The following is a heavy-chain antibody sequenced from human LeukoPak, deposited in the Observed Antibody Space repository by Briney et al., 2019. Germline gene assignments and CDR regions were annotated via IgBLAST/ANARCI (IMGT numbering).Heavy chain of an antibody. CDR1: GFTVSSNY. V-gene: IGHV3-66*02. Sequence: GSLRLSCAASGFTVSSNYMSWVRQAPGKGLEWVPVIYSGGSTYYADSVKGRFTISRDNSKNTLYLQMNSLRAEDTAVYYCERGYYYGSGNYYNVLDAFDIWGQGTMVTVSS. CDR3: ERGYYYGSGNYYNVLDAFDI. J-gene: IGHJ3*02. CDR2: IYSGGST. D-gene: IGHD3-10*01.